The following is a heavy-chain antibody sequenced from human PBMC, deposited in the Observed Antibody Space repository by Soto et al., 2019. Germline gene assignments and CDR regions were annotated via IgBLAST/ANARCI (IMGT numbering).Heavy chain of an antibody. CDR1: GFTFSDYE. V-gene: IGHV3-48*03. Sequence: PGGSLNLSCAAFGFTFSDYEMNWVRQAPGKGLEWVSYISSGSSTIYYADSVKGRFTMSRDNAKNLLFLQMNSLRAEDTAVYYCARGGSWYKFDYWGQGTLVTVSS. D-gene: IGHD6-13*01. CDR3: ARGGSWYKFDY. CDR2: ISSGSSTI. J-gene: IGHJ4*02.